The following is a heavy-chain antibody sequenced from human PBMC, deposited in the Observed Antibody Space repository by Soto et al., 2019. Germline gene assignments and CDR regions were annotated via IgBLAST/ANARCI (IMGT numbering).Heavy chain of an antibody. V-gene: IGHV3-48*02. CDR3: AYYYFGY. Sequence: GGSLRLSCAASGFSFSSYSMNWVRQAPGKGLEWVSYISSSSTIYYADSVKGRFTISRDNAKNSLYLQMNSLRDEDTAVYYCAYYYFGYWGQGTQVTVSS. D-gene: IGHD3-10*01. CDR1: GFSFSSYS. CDR2: ISSSSTI. J-gene: IGHJ4*02.